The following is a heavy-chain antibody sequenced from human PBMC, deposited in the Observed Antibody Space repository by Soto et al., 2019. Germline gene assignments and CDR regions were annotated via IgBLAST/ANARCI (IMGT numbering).Heavy chain of an antibody. CDR1: GYSFISYW. CDR2: FYPGDSTS. D-gene: IGHD2-2*03. V-gene: IGHV5-51*01. CDR3: ARIIGYCRNNDCSWTFDV. Sequence: GESLKISCKTSGYSFISYWVAWVRQKPGKGLEWMGTFYPGDSTSTYSPSFQGQVTISVDKSISTAYLHLSSLKASDTAMYYCARIIGYCRNNDCSWTFDVWGQGTTVTVSS. J-gene: IGHJ3*01.